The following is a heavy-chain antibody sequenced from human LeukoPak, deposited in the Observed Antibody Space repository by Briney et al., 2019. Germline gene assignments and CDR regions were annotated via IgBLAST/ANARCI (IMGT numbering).Heavy chain of an antibody. D-gene: IGHD3-10*01. V-gene: IGHV3-30*18. J-gene: IGHJ4*02. CDR1: GFTFSSYG. Sequence: GGSLRLSCAASGFTFSSYGMHWVRQAPGKGLEWVAVISYDGSSKYYADSVKGRFTISRDNSKNTLYLQMNSLRAEDTAVYYCAKELWSSHGWGQGTLVTVSS. CDR2: ISYDGSSK. CDR3: AKELWSSHG.